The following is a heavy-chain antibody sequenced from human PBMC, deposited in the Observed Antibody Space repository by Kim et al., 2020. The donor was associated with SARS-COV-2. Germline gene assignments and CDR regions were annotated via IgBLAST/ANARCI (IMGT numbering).Heavy chain of an antibody. CDR3: ARDPLLWFGELQYYYYG. CDR1: GFTFSSYA. D-gene: IGHD3-10*01. V-gene: IGHV3-30*04. J-gene: IGHJ6*01. CDR2: ISYDGSNK. Sequence: GGSLRLSCAASGFTFSSYAMHWVRQAPGKGLEWVAVISYDGSNKYYADSVKGRFTISRDNSKNTLYLQMNSLRAEDTAVYYCARDPLLWFGELQYYYYG.